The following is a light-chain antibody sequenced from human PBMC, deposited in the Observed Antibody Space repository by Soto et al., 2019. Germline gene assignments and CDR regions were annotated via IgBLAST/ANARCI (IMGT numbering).Light chain of an antibody. V-gene: IGKV1-39*01. Sequence: DILMTQSPSSLSASVGERGTISCRASQSISTYLNWYQQKPGKAPKFLIYAASSLETGVPSRFSGRGSGTDFTITINNLQPEDFATYYCQQGYSIPLTFGGGTKVDI. CDR1: QSISTY. CDR2: AAS. J-gene: IGKJ4*01. CDR3: QQGYSIPLT.